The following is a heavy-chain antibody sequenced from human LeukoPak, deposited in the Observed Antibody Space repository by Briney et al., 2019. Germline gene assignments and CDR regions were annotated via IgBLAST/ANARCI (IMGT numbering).Heavy chain of an antibody. CDR1: GFTFSSYG. D-gene: IGHD2-2*01. V-gene: IGHV3-30*18. CDR3: AKDQVSTSGCFDY. CDR2: ISYDGSNK. Sequence: PGGSLRLSCAASGFTFSSYGMHWVRQAPGKGLEWVAVISYDGSNKYYADSVKGRFTISRDNSKNTLYLQMNSLRAEDTAVYYCAKDQVSTSGCFDYWGQGTLVTVSS. J-gene: IGHJ4*02.